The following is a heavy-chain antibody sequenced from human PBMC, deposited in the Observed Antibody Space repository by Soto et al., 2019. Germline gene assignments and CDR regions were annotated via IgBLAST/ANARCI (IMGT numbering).Heavy chain of an antibody. CDR2: IIPIFGTA. J-gene: IGHJ4*02. D-gene: IGHD6-13*01. CDR1: GGTFSSYA. CDR3: ARDLRIAGACSCDY. V-gene: IGHV1-69*13. Sequence: SVKGSCKASGGTFSSYAISWVRQAPGQGLEWMGGIIPIFGTANYAQKFQGRVTITADESTSTAYMELRSLRSDDTAVYYCARDLRIAGACSCDYWGQGTLVTGSS.